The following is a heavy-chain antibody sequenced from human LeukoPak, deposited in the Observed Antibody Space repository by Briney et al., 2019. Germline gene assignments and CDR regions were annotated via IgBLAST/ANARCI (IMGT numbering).Heavy chain of an antibody. D-gene: IGHD2-8*01. CDR1: GFTFDDYA. CDR3: AKDKVQYCTNGVCYSPGDY. Sequence: PGGSLRLSCAASGFTFDDYAMHWVRQAPGKGLEWVSFISADGGITYYADSVKGRFTISRDNSKNSLYLQMNSLRSEDTALYYCAKDKVQYCTNGVCYSPGDYWGQGTLVTVSS. V-gene: IGHV3-43*02. CDR2: ISADGGIT. J-gene: IGHJ4*02.